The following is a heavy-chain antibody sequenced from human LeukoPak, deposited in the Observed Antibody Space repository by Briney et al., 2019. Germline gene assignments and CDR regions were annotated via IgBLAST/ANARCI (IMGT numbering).Heavy chain of an antibody. D-gene: IGHD3-3*01. V-gene: IGHV4-61*02. CDR2: IYTSGST. Sequence: SETLSLTCTVSGGSISSGSYYWSWIRQPAGKGLEWIGRIYTSGSTNYNPSLKSRVTISVDTSKNQFSLKLSSVTAADTAVYYCARVGSDFWSGYYYYMDVWGKGTTVTVSS. CDR1: GGSISSGSYY. J-gene: IGHJ6*03. CDR3: ARVGSDFWSGYYYYMDV.